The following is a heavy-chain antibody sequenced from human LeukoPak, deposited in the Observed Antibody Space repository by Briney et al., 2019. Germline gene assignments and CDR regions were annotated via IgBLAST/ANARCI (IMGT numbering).Heavy chain of an antibody. Sequence: GGSLRLSCAASGFTFSSYSMNWVRQPPGKGLEWVSYISSSSSTIYYAASVKGRFTISRDDSKNTLYLQMNSLRAEDTAVYYCAKMSSPGDYWGQGTLVTVSS. J-gene: IGHJ4*02. CDR1: GFTFSSYS. CDR2: ISSSSSTI. D-gene: IGHD1-26*01. V-gene: IGHV3-48*01. CDR3: AKMSSPGDY.